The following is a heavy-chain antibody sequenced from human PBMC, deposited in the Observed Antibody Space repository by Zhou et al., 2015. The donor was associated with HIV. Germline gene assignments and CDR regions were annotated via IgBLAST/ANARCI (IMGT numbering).Heavy chain of an antibody. CDR2: ISGNNVNT. Sequence: QVQLVQSGAEVKKPGASVKVSCKASGYTFTSHGISWVRQAPGQGLEWMGWISGNNVNTHYAQKVQGRVTMTTDTSTNTAYMELRSLRSDDTAVYYCARERDYFGMDVVGPRDHGHRL. J-gene: IGHJ6*02. CDR3: ARERDYFGMDV. V-gene: IGHV1-18*01. CDR1: GYTFTSHG.